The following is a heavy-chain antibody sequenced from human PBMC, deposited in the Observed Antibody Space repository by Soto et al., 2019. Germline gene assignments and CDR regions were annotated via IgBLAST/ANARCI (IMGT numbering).Heavy chain of an antibody. D-gene: IGHD3-22*01. Sequence: GGSLRLSCAASGFTVRSDYMAWVRQAPVKGLEWVSVIYRGGSTYYADSVKGRFTISRDKSKNTLYLQMNSLRAEDTAMYYCARDSFLDCADSSGYSFDYWGQGTLVTVSS. J-gene: IGHJ4*02. CDR3: ARDSFLDCADSSGYSFDY. CDR1: GFTVRSDY. CDR2: IYRGGST. V-gene: IGHV3-66*01.